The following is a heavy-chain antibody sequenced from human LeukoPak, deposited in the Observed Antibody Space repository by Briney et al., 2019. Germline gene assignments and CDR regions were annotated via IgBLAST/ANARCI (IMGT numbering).Heavy chain of an antibody. J-gene: IGHJ4*02. Sequence: GGSLRLSCAASGFTFSSYGMHWVRQAPGKGLEWAAFIRYDGSNKYYADSVKGRFTISRDNSKNTLYLQMNSLRAEDTAVYYCAKAVSMVRGKVADYWGQGTLVTVSS. CDR2: IRYDGSNK. D-gene: IGHD3-10*01. CDR3: AKAVSMVRGKVADY. V-gene: IGHV3-30*02. CDR1: GFTFSSYG.